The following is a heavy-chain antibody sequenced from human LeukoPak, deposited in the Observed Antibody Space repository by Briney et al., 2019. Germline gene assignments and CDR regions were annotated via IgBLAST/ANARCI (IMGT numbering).Heavy chain of an antibody. CDR1: GSSFTSYW. J-gene: IGHJ3*02. CDR3: ARHTESVEMVPNDAFDI. D-gene: IGHD5-24*01. V-gene: IGHV5-51*01. Sequence: GESLKISCKGSGSSFTSYWIGWVRQMPGKGLEWMGIIYPGDSDTRYSPSFQGQVTISAGQSISTAYLQWSSLKASDTAMYYCARHTESVEMVPNDAFDIWGQGTMVTVSS. CDR2: IYPGDSDT.